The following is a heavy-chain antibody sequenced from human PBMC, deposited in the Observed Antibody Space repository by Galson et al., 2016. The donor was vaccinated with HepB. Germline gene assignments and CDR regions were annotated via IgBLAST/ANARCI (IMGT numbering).Heavy chain of an antibody. D-gene: IGHD6-19*01. CDR1: GFTFSSYG. CDR2: ISYDGSNK. Sequence: SLRLSCAASGFTFSSYGMHWVRQAPGKGLEWVAVISYDGSNKYYADSVEGRFTISRDNANNVLSLQMHSLRFEDTAFYYCARGGATPGPWLDNWFDPWGQGTLVTVSS. J-gene: IGHJ5*02. CDR3: ARGGATPGPWLDNWFDP. V-gene: IGHV3-30*03.